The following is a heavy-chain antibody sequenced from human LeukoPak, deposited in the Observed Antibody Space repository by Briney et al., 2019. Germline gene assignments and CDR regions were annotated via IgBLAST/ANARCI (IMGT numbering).Heavy chain of an antibody. Sequence: PSETLSLTCTVSGGSINSYYWTWIRQPPGQGLEYIGNIYNSGNTNYNPSLKRRVTISVDTSKNQFSLKLNSVTAADTAVYYCARESGSYLWRSWLNPWGQGTLVTVSS. CDR2: IYNSGNT. J-gene: IGHJ5*02. D-gene: IGHD3-16*01. CDR1: GGSINSYY. CDR3: ARESGSYLWRSWLNP. V-gene: IGHV4-59*01.